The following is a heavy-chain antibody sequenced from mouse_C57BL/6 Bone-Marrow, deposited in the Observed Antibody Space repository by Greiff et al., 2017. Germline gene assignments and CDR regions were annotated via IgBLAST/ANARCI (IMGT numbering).Heavy chain of an antibody. CDR1: GYTFTSYC. CDR2: LYPGSGST. CDR3: AHYYGNYDFDY. V-gene: IGHV1-55*01. D-gene: IGHD2-1*01. Sequence: QVQLQQPGAELVKPGASVKLSCKASGYTFTSYCITWVKQRPGQGLEWIGDLYPGSGSTNYNEKFKGKATLTVDTSSSTAYMQRSSLTSEDTADYYCAHYYGNYDFDYWGQGATLTVSS. J-gene: IGHJ2*01.